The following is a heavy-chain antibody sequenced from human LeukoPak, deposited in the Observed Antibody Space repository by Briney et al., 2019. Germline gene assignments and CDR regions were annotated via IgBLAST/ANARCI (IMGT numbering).Heavy chain of an antibody. J-gene: IGHJ3*02. CDR1: GFTVSSNY. CDR3: ARLYSGYDWDAFDI. CDR2: IYSGGST. Sequence: GGSLRLSCAAPGFTVSSNYMNWVRQAPGKGLEWVSVIYSGGSTYYADSVKGRFTISRDNSKNTLYLQMNSLRAEDTAVYYCARLYSGYDWDAFDIWGQGTMVTVSS. D-gene: IGHD5-12*01. V-gene: IGHV3-66*04.